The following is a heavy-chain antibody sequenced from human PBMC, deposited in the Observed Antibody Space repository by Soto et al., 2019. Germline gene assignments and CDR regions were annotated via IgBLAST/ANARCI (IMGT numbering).Heavy chain of an antibody. CDR1: GFTFSSYG. V-gene: IGHV3-33*01. CDR2: IWYDGSNK. Sequence: GGSLRLSCAASGFTFSSYGMHWVRQAPGKGLEWVAVIWYDGSNKYYADSVKGRFTISRDNSKNTLYLQMNSRRADDTAVYYCARGPSSGYYYFDYWGQGTLVTVSS. J-gene: IGHJ4*02. D-gene: IGHD3-22*01. CDR3: ARGPSSGYYYFDY.